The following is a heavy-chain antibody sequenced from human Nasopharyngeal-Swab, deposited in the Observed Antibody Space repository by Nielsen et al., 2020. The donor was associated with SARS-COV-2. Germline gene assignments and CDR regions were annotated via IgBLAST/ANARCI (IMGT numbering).Heavy chain of an antibody. CDR3: AIGAVVVPAAIYYYYYGMDV. Sequence: VRQAPGKGLEWVSSISSSSSYIYYADSVKGRFTISRDNAKNSLYLQMNSLRAEDTAVYYCAIGAVVVPAAIYYYYYGMDVWGQGTTVTVSS. J-gene: IGHJ6*02. D-gene: IGHD2-2*01. CDR2: ISSSSSYI. V-gene: IGHV3-21*01.